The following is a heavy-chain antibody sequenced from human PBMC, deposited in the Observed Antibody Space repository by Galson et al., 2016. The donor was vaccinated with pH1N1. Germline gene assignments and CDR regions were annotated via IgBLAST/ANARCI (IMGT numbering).Heavy chain of an antibody. V-gene: IGHV3-7*01. CDR3: VKALEQ. Sequence: SLRLSCAASGFTFSNYWMNWVRQAPGKGLEWAANIKQDGSVKYFVDSVKGRFTISRDNARNSVSLQMNSLRAEDTAVYYCVKALEQWGQGTLVIVSS. J-gene: IGHJ1*01. CDR1: GFTFSNYW. CDR2: IKQDGSVK.